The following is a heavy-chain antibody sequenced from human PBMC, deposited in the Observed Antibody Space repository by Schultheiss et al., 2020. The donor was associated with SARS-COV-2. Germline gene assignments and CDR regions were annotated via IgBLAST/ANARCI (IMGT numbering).Heavy chain of an antibody. CDR2: ISGSGGTI. J-gene: IGHJ4*02. V-gene: IGHV3-11*01. Sequence: GESLKISCAASGFSFSDHYMTWIRQAPGKGLEWLSFISGSGGTIYYADSLKGRFTISRDNAKNSVYLQMNSLRAEDTAVYYCARVRLPGPGYFDYWGQGTLVTVSS. CDR1: GFSFSDHY. CDR3: ARVRLPGPGYFDY. D-gene: IGHD5-12*01.